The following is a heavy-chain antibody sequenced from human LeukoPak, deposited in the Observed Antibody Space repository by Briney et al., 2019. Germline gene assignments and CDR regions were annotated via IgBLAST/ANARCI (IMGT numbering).Heavy chain of an antibody. D-gene: IGHD3-3*01. CDR2: INHSGST. J-gene: IGHJ4*02. CDR1: GGSISSSSYY. V-gene: IGHV4-39*07. CDR3: ARGLGVAYDY. Sequence: SETLSLTCTVSGGSISSSSYYWGWIRQPPGKGLEWIGEINHSGSTNYNPSLKSRVTISVDTSKNQFSLKLSSVTAADTAVYYCARGLGVAYDYWGQGTLVTVSS.